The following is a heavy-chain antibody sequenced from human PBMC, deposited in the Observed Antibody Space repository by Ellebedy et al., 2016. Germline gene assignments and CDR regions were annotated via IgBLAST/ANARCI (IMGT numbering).Heavy chain of an antibody. D-gene: IGHD2-2*01. V-gene: IGHV3-23*01. CDR1: GFTFSSYA. J-gene: IGHJ4*02. Sequence: GESLKISXAASGFTFSSYAMSWVRQAPGKGLEWVSAISGSGGSTYYADSVKGRFTISRDNSKNTLYLQMNSLRAEDTAVYYCAKGSGYCSSTSCYPTDYWGQGTLVTVSS. CDR2: ISGSGGST. CDR3: AKGSGYCSSTSCYPTDY.